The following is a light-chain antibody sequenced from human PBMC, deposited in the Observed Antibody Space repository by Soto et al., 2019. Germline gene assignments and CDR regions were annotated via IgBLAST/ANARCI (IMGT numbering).Light chain of an antibody. CDR3: QHYGNSPPLYT. CDR2: ASS. Sequence: DIQMTQSPSSLSASVGDRVTITCRASQKIGTYLNWYQQKPGKAPKLLIYASSRLQSGVPSRFSGSGSGTDFTLTISSLQPGDFAVYYCQHYGNSPPLYTFGQGTRLEIK. V-gene: IGKV1-39*01. CDR1: QKIGTY. J-gene: IGKJ2*01.